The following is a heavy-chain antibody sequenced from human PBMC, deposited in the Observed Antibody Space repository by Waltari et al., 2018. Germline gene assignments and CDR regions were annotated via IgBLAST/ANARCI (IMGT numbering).Heavy chain of an antibody. J-gene: IGHJ4*02. V-gene: IGHV3-23*03. CDR1: GFTFSSYA. CDR3: AKDRRIAVAGPDY. D-gene: IGHD6-19*01. Sequence: EVQLLESGGGLVKPGGSLRLSCAAYGFTFSSYAMSWVRQAPGKGLEWVSVIYSGGSTYYADSVKGRFTISRDNSKNTLYLQMNSLRAEDTAVYYCAKDRRIAVAGPDYWGQGTLVTVSS. CDR2: IYSGGST.